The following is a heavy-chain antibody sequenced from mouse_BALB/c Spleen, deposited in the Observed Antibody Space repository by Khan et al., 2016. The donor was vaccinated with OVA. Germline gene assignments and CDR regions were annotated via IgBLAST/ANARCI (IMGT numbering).Heavy chain of an antibody. CDR2: IWSGGGT. V-gene: IGHV2-4-1*01. CDR3: ARNSYMYDFTY. CDR1: GCSLTTYG. D-gene: IGHD2-14*01. J-gene: IGHJ3*01. Sequence: VQLQESGPGLVQPSQSLSITCTVSGCSLTTYGVHWVRQSPGKGLEWLGVIWSGGGTDYNSAFISRLSINKDNSRSQVFFKMNSLQADDTAMYYCARNSYMYDFTYWGQGTLVTVSA.